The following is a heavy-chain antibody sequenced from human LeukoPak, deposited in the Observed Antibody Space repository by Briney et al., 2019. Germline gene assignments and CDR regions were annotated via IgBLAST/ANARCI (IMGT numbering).Heavy chain of an antibody. V-gene: IGHV3-48*03. J-gene: IGHJ4*02. Sequence: GGSLRLSCAASGFAFGSFVMTWVRQPPGKGLEWIANIGASGNPNFYADSVKGRFTVSRDNAESSLYLHMNSLRVDDTAVYYCARMGGAPQGWGLGALVTVSS. CDR3: ARMGGAPQG. CDR1: GFAFGSFV. D-gene: IGHD2-21*01. CDR2: IGASGNPN.